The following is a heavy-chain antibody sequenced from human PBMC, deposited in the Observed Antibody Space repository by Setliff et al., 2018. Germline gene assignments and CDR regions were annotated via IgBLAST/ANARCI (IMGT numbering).Heavy chain of an antibody. CDR1: GYTFTTHA. D-gene: IGHD2-2*01. V-gene: IGHV7-4-1*02. Sequence: ASVKVSCKASGYTFTTHAMTWMRQAPGQGLEWMGWINTNTGNPIYAQGFTGRFVFSLDTSVSTAYLQISSLKAEDTAVYYCARDLGYCSTTSCHGDWFDPWGQGTLVTVSS. CDR2: INTNTGNP. J-gene: IGHJ5*02. CDR3: ARDLGYCSTTSCHGDWFDP.